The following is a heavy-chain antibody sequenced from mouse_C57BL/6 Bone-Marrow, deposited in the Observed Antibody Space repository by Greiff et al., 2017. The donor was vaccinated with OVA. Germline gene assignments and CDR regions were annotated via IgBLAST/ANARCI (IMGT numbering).Heavy chain of an antibody. J-gene: IGHJ3*01. Sequence: QVQLQQPGAELVKPGASVKMSCKASGYTFTSYWIPWVKQRPGQGLEWIGDIYPGSGSTNYNEKFKSKATLTVDTSSSTAYMQLSSLTSEDSAVYYCARADYDERLAYWGQGTLVTVSA. CDR2: IYPGSGST. V-gene: IGHV1-55*01. CDR3: ARADYDERLAY. D-gene: IGHD2-4*01. CDR1: GYTFTSYW.